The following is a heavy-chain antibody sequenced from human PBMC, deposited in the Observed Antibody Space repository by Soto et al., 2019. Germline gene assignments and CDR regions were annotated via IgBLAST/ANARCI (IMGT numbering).Heavy chain of an antibody. CDR1: GCPFQSYW. Sequence: SRRLSCAASGCPFQSYWMSCVRHAPGKGPEWVANIKQDGSEKYHVDSVKGRFTISRDNAKNSLYLQMNSLRAEDTAVYYCAIDRDTMVRSPRGFGRDVWGKGTTVSLSS. V-gene: IGHV3-7*03. J-gene: IGHJ6*04. CDR3: AIDRDTMVRSPRGFGRDV. CDR2: IKQDGSEK. D-gene: IGHD3-10*01.